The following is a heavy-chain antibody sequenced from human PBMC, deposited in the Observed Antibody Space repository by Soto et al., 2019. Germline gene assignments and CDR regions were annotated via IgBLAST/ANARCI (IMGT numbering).Heavy chain of an antibody. CDR3: ARAPKVSGSSQTRPDF. CDR1: SGSFSGYY. CDR2: ISQSGNT. Sequence: QVQLHQWGAGLLKPSETLSLACSICSGSFSGYYWSWIRQPPGKGLEWIGEISQSGNTNYSPSLKSRVSISIDTSKKQFSLNLASVSAADTAVYYCARAPKVSGSSQTRPDFWGQGTLVTVSS. V-gene: IGHV4-34*01. J-gene: IGHJ4*02. D-gene: IGHD6-6*01.